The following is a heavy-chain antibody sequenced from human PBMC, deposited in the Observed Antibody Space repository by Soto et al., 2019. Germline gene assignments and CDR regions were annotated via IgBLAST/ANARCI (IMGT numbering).Heavy chain of an antibody. D-gene: IGHD4-17*01. CDR1: GWSFSGYY. V-gene: IGHV4-34*01. CDR2: INNSGST. CDR3: PRAYGRNVFDY. Sequence: QVQLQQWGAGLLKPSGTLSLTCAVYGWSFSGYYWSWIRQPPGKGLEWIGEINNSGSTNYHPSPKSRVHISVAPSKNPFSLKLRPVTAADTAVYSCPRAYGRNVFDYWGQGTLVTVSS. J-gene: IGHJ4*02.